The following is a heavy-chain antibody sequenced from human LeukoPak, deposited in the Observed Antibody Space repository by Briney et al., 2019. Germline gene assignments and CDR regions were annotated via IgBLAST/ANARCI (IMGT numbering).Heavy chain of an antibody. Sequence: ASVKVSCKASGYTFTSYDINWVRQATGQGLEWMGWMNPNSGNTGYAQKFQGRVTITRNTSISTAYMELSSLRSEDTAVYYCARAAISAGAFDYWGQGTLVTVSS. V-gene: IGHV1-8*03. J-gene: IGHJ4*02. CDR3: ARAAISAGAFDY. CDR1: GYTFTSYD. CDR2: MNPNSGNT.